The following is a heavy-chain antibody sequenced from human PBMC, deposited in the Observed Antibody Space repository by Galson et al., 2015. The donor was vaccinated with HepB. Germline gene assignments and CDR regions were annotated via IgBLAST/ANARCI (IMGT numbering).Heavy chain of an antibody. D-gene: IGHD3-10*01. CDR1: GYTLTELP. Sequence: SVKVSCKVSGYTLTELPMHWVRQAPGKGLEWMGGFDPEDGETIYAQKFQGRVTMTEDTSTDTAYMELSSLRSEDTAVYYCATSFPSRPLYYYGSGSHFDYWGQGTLVTVSS. CDR3: ATSFPSRPLYYYGSGSHFDY. V-gene: IGHV1-24*01. J-gene: IGHJ4*02. CDR2: FDPEDGET.